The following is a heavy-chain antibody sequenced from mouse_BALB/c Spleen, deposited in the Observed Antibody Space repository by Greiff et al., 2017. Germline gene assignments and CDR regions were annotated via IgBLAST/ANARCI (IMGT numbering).Heavy chain of an antibody. V-gene: IGHV5-17*02. Sequence: EVKLMESGGGLVQPGGSRKLSCAASGFTFSSFGMHWVRQAPEKGLEWVAYISSGSSTIYYADTVKGRFTISRDNPKNTLFLQMTSLRSEDTAMYYCAILTPYYFDYWGQGTTLTVSS. J-gene: IGHJ2*01. CDR3: AILTPYYFDY. D-gene: IGHD1-1*01. CDR2: ISSGSSTI. CDR1: GFTFSSFG.